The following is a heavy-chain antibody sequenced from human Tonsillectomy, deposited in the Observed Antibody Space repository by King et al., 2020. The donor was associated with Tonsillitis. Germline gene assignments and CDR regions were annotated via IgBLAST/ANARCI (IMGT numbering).Heavy chain of an antibody. Sequence: QLQESGPGLVKPSETLSLTCTVSGGSISSRIHYWGWIRQPPGKGLEWIGSIYESGSTYYNPSLKSRVTISVDTPKNHFSLKLSSVTAADTAVYYCARLGPTRDSAMVNYWGQGTLVTVSS. CDR1: GGSISSRIHY. CDR3: ARLGPTRDSAMVNY. CDR2: IYESGST. V-gene: IGHV4-39*02. D-gene: IGHD5-18*01. J-gene: IGHJ4*02.